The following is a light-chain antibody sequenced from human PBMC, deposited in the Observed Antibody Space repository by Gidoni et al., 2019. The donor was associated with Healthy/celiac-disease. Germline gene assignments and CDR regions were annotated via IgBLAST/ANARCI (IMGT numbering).Light chain of an antibody. V-gene: IGLV4-69*01. CDR2: LNSDGSH. J-gene: IGLJ3*02. CDR3: QTWGTGIRV. CDR1: SGHSSYA. Sequence: QLVLTQSPPASASLGASVKLTCTLSSGHSSYAIAWHQQQPEKGPRYLMKLNSDGSHSKGDGIPDRFSGSSSGAERYLTISSLQSEDEADYYCQTWGTGIRVFGGGTKLTVL.